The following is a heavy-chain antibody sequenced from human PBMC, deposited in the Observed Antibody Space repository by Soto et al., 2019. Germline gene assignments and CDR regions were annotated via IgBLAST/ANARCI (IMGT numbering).Heavy chain of an antibody. V-gene: IGHV1-69*02. D-gene: IGHD1-26*01. CDR2: IIPILGIA. Sequence: ASVKVSCKASGGTFSSYTISWVRQAPGQGLEWMGRIIPILGIANYAQKFQGRVTITADKSTSTAYMELSSLRSEDTAVYYCARAALGTGDTILDYWGQGALVTVSS. CDR1: GGTFSSYT. J-gene: IGHJ4*02. CDR3: ARAALGTGDTILDY.